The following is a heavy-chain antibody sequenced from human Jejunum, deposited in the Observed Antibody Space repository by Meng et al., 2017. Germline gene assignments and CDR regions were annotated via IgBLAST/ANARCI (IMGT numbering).Heavy chain of an antibody. V-gene: IGHV4-34*02. D-gene: IGHD3/OR15-3a*01. CDR3: ARGKGLFGF. Sequence: QVQLQQWGAGLLKPSETLSLTCAVYDVSFNGYYWTWIRQPPGKGLEWIGEIILSGNTNYNPSLKSRVTTSMDTSKNQFSLTLSSVTAADTAVYYCARGKGLFGFWGQGTLVTVSS. J-gene: IGHJ4*02. CDR1: DVSFNGYY. CDR2: IILSGNT.